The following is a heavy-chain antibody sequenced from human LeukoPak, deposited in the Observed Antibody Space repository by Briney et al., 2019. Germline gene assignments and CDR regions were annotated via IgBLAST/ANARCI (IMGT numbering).Heavy chain of an antibody. CDR2: ISSSGSTI. CDR3: ARGGRFVEVDY. D-gene: IGHD3-10*01. Sequence: QPGGSLRLSCAASGFTFSIFGMNWVRQAPGKGLEWVSYISSSGSTIYYADSVKGRFTISRDNAKNSLYLQMNSLRAEDTAVYYCARGGRFVEVDYWGQGTLVTVSS. J-gene: IGHJ4*02. CDR1: GFTFSIFG. V-gene: IGHV3-48*03.